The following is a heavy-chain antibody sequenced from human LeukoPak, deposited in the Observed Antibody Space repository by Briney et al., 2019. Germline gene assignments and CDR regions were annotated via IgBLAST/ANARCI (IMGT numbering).Heavy chain of an antibody. CDR1: GYSFTSYW. D-gene: IGHD3-22*01. CDR3: ARQDYYDSSGYYYVAEYFQH. V-gene: IGHV5-51*01. Sequence: GESLKISCKGSGYSFTSYWIGWVRQMPGKGLEWMGIIYPGDSDTRYSPSFQGQVTISADKSISTAYLQWSSLKASDTAMYYCARQDYYDSSGYYYVAEYFQHWGLGTLVTVSS. CDR2: IYPGDSDT. J-gene: IGHJ1*01.